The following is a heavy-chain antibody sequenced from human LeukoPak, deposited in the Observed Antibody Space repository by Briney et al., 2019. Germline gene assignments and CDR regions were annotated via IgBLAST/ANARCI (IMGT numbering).Heavy chain of an antibody. CDR1: GYSFTSYC. CDR2: ICPGDSDT. V-gene: IGHV5-51*01. J-gene: IGHJ4*02. D-gene: IGHD1-26*01. CDR3: ARHDLDSGSYYHDY. Sequence: GESLKISCKTSGYSFTSYCIGWVRQMSGRGLEWMGIICPGDSDTRYSPSFQGQVTISADKSLRTAYLQWSSLNASDTAMYYCARHDLDSGSYYHDYWGQGTLVTVSS.